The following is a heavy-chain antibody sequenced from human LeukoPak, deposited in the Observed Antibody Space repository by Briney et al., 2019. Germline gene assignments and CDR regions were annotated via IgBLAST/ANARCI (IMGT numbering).Heavy chain of an antibody. V-gene: IGHV3-11*01. CDR1: GFTFSDYY. D-gene: IGHD6-19*01. Sequence: GGSLRLSCAASGFTFSDYYMSWIRQAPGKGLEWVSYISSSGSTIYYADSVKGRFTISRDNAKNSLYLQMNSLRAEDTAVYYCASDLVAVAGLFDYWGQGTLVTVFS. J-gene: IGHJ4*02. CDR2: ISSSGSTI. CDR3: ASDLVAVAGLFDY.